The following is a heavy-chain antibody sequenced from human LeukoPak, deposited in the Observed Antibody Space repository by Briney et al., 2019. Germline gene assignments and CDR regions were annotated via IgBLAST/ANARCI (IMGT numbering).Heavy chain of an antibody. V-gene: IGHV1-2*02. CDR2: INPNSGGT. CDR3: ARDIAAAGGDDAFDI. J-gene: IGHJ3*02. Sequence: ASVKVSCKASGYTFTGYYMHWVRQAPGQGLEWMGWINPNSGGTNYAQKFQGRVTVTRDTSISTAYMELSRLRSDDTAVYYCARDIAAAGGDDAFDIWGQGTMVTVSS. D-gene: IGHD6-13*01. CDR1: GYTFTGYY.